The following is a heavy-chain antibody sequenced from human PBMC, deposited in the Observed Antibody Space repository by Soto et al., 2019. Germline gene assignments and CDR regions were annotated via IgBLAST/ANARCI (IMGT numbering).Heavy chain of an antibody. CDR2: TYYRSKWYN. CDR3: AGVYGDYVRTYGYYGMDV. CDR1: GDSVSSNSAA. D-gene: IGHD4-17*01. Sequence: SQTLSLTCAISGDSVSSNSAAWNWIRQSPSRGLEWLGRTYYRSKWYNDYAVSVKSRITIHPDTSKNQFSLQLNSVTPEDTAVYYCAGVYGDYVRTYGYYGMDVWGQGTTVTVSS. V-gene: IGHV6-1*01. J-gene: IGHJ6*02.